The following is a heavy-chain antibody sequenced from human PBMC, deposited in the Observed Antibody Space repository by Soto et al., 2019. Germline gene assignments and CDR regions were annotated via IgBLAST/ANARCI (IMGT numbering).Heavy chain of an antibody. CDR2: IYSGGST. J-gene: IGHJ4*02. Sequence: GGSLRLSCAASGFTVSSNYMSWVRQAPGKGLEWVSVIYSGGSTYYADSVKGRFTISRDNSKNTLYLQMNSLRAEDTAVYYCAREGDYYDSSGIGYWGQGTLVTVSS. CDR3: AREGDYYDSSGIGY. V-gene: IGHV3-66*01. CDR1: GFTVSSNY. D-gene: IGHD3-22*01.